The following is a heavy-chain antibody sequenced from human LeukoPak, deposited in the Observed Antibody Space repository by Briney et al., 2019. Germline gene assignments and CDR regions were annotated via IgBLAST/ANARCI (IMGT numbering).Heavy chain of an antibody. CDR3: AREQQPLPHRYYYYYMDV. CDR2: IIPIFGTA. CDR1: GYTFTSYG. D-gene: IGHD6-13*01. J-gene: IGHJ6*03. V-gene: IGHV1-69*13. Sequence: SVKVSCKASGYTFTSYGISWVRQAPGQGLEWMGGIIPIFGTANYAQKFQGRVTITADESTSTAYMELSSLRSEDTAVYYCAREQQPLPHRYYYYYMDVWGKGTTVTVSS.